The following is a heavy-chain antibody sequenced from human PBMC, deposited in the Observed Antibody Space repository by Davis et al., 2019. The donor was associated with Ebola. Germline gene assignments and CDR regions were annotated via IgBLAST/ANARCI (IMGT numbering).Heavy chain of an antibody. CDR3: ARQDYDFWSGSHNWFDP. CDR1: GGSFSGYY. D-gene: IGHD3-3*01. J-gene: IGHJ5*02. CDR2: INHSGST. V-gene: IGHV4-34*01. Sequence: MPSETLSLTCAVSGGSFSGYYWSWIRQPPGKGLEWIGEINHSGSTNYNPSPKSRVTVSVDTSKNQFSLKLSSVTAADTAVYYCARQDYDFWSGSHNWFDPWGQGTLVTVSS.